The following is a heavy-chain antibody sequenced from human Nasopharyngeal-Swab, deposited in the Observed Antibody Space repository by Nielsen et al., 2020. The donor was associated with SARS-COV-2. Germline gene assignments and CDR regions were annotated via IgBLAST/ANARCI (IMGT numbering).Heavy chain of an antibody. CDR1: GFAYNNYA. CDR2: ISGSGDST. Sequence: GGSLRLSCAASGFAYNNYAMNWVRQAPGKGLEWVSVISGSGDSTYYADSVKGRFTISRDNSKNTLYLQMNSLTAEDTAVYYCAKDSLYYYYGMDVWGQGTTVTVSS. J-gene: IGHJ6*02. CDR3: AKDSLYYYYGMDV. V-gene: IGHV3-23*01.